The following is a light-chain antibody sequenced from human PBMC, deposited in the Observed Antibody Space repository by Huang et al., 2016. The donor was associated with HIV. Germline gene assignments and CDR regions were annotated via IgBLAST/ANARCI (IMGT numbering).Light chain of an antibody. V-gene: IGKV3-20*01. J-gene: IGKJ2*02. CDR1: QSVRSSH. CDR3: QYYDTSCT. Sequence: EIVLTQSPGTLSLSPGETATLSCRASQSVRSSHLAWYQQKPGQAPRLLIDGASRRATAIPDRFSCLGSGTDFTLTINRLEPEDFAVYYCQYYDTSCTFGQGTKVEIK. CDR2: GAS.